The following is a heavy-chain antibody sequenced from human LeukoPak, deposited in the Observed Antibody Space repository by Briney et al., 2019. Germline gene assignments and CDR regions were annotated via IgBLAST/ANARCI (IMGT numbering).Heavy chain of an antibody. Sequence: PSETLSLTCAVYGGSFSGYYWSWIRQPPGKGLEWIGEINRSGSTNYNPSLKSRVTISVDTSKNQFSLKLSSVTAADTAVYYCARPSSPYYYYYGMDVWGQGTTVTVSS. CDR1: GGSFSGYY. CDR2: INRSGST. V-gene: IGHV4-34*01. CDR3: ARPSSPYYYYYGMDV. J-gene: IGHJ6*02.